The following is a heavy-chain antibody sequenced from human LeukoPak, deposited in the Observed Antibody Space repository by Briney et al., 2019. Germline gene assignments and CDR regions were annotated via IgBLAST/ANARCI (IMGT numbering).Heavy chain of an antibody. CDR2: ISRNSGSI. CDR1: GFTFDDYA. D-gene: IGHD6-19*01. Sequence: GGSLRLSCAASGFTFDDYAMHWVRQAPGKGLEWVSGISRNSGSIGYADSVKGRFTISRDNAKNSLYLQMNSLRAEDTALYYCAKDIGQWLASGGFDYWGQGTLVTVSS. J-gene: IGHJ4*02. CDR3: AKDIGQWLASGGFDY. V-gene: IGHV3-9*01.